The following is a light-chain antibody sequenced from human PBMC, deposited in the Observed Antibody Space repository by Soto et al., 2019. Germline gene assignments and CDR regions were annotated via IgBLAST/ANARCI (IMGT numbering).Light chain of an antibody. CDR2: EVS. Sequence: QSAVTQPASVPSSPGQSITISCTGTSSDVGGYNYVSWYQQHPGKAPKLMIYEVSNRSSGVSNRFSGSKSGNTASLTISGLQAEDEADYYCSSYTSSSTLDFGTGTKVTVL. J-gene: IGLJ1*01. CDR3: SSYTSSSTLD. V-gene: IGLV2-14*01. CDR1: SSDVGGYNY.